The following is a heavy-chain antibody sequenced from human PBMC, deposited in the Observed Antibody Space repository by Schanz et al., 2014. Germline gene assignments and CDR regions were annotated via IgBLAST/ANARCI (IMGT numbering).Heavy chain of an antibody. J-gene: IGHJ4*02. D-gene: IGHD6-13*01. CDR1: GYDFHIYA. CDR2: ISGYTGDT. Sequence: QILLVQPGPEVKKPGASVTVSCKASGYDFHIYAYSWVRQAPGQGPEWIGWISGYTGDTKYAQKFQHRVNMTTDRTTSTVYMELSSLRSEDTAVYYCARDGVDAAAGGNYWGQGTLVIVSS. CDR3: ARDGVDAAAGGNY. V-gene: IGHV1-18*01.